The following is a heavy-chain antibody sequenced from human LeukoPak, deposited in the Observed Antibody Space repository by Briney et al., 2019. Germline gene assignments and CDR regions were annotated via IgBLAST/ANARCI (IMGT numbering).Heavy chain of an antibody. CDR3: ARIYYDSGAYYRRAFDI. V-gene: IGHV4-4*07. CDR2: IYTSGST. J-gene: IGHJ3*02. CDR1: GGSISSYY. D-gene: IGHD3-22*01. Sequence: PSETLSLTCTVSGGSISSYYWSWIRQPAGKGLEWIGRIYTSGSTNYNPSLKSRVTISVDKSKNQFSLKLSSVTAADTAVYYCARIYYDSGAYYRRAFDIWGQGTMVSVSS.